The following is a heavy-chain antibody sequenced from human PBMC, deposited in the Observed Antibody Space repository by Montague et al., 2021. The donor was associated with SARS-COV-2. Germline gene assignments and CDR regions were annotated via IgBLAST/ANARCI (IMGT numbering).Heavy chain of an antibody. V-gene: IGHV4-59*01. CDR3: ARAGIRLNEYDGGGYFGY. CDR2: IYYSGGT. J-gene: IGHJ4*02. D-gene: IGHD3-22*01. Sequence: SETLSLTCSVSGGSISGYYCCWIRQPPGKGLGLNWYIYYSGGTNYNPSLKSRVTISVDTSKTQFSLELSSVTAAGTVMYYCARAGIRLNEYDGGGYFGYWGQGALVTVSS. CDR1: GGSISGYY.